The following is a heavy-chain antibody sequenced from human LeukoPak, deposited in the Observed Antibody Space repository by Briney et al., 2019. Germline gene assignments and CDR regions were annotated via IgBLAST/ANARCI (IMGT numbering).Heavy chain of an antibody. V-gene: IGHV1-18*01. J-gene: IGHJ4*02. CDR1: GYIFTDYG. D-gene: IGHD3-3*01. CDR2: ISVYNVNT. CDR3: ARDEIFGVGTHFDY. Sequence: GASVKVSCTTSGYIFTDYGISWVRQAPGQGLEWMGWISVYNVNTNYAQKFQGRVAMTADTSTRTVYMELTDLKSDDAAVYYCARDEIFGVGTHFDYWGQGTLVTVSP.